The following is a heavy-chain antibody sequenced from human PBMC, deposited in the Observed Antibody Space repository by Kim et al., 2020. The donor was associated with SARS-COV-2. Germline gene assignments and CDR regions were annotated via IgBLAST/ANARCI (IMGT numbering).Heavy chain of an antibody. CDR2: TYYRSRWYN. D-gene: IGHD3-22*01. CDR1: GDSVSSNSAA. Sequence: SQTLSLTCAISGDSVSSNSAAWNWIRQSPSRGLEWLGRTYYRSRWYNDYAVSVKSRITISPDTSKNQFSLQLNSVTPADTAVYYCARSARNYYDSRDFDYWGQGTLVTVSS. CDR3: ARSARNYYDSRDFDY. V-gene: IGHV6-1*01. J-gene: IGHJ4*02.